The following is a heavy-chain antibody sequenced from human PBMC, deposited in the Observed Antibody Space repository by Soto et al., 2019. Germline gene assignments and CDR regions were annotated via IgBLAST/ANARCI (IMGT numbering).Heavy chain of an antibody. J-gene: IGHJ3*02. D-gene: IGHD3-3*01. V-gene: IGHV4-39*01. CDR1: GGSISSSSYY. Sequence: SETLSLTCTVSGGSISSSSYYWGWIRQPPGKGLEWIGSIYYSGSTYYNPSLKSRVTISVDTSKNQFSLKLSSVTAADTAVYYCARPDLSISDFWSAPRRYDFDIWGQGTMVNVSS. CDR2: IYYSGST. CDR3: ARPDLSISDFWSAPRRYDFDI.